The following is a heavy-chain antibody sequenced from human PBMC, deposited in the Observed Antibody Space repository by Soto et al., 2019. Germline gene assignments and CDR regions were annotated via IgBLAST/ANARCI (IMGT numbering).Heavy chain of an antibody. CDR1: GFTFSSYA. V-gene: IGHV3-23*01. D-gene: IGHD6-19*01. CDR3: AKGPLREGIAVHRDY. J-gene: IGHJ4*02. CDR2: ISGSDGST. Sequence: SLRLSCAASGFTFSSYAMSWVRQAPGQGLERVSAISGSDGSTYYADSVKGRFTISRDNSKSTLYLQMSSLRAEDTVVYYGAKGPLREGIAVHRDYWGQGTLVTVP.